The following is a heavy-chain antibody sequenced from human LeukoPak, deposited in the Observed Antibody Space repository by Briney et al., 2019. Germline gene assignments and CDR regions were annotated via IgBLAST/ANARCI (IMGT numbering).Heavy chain of an antibody. CDR1: GDSISSGYY. V-gene: IGHV4-34*01. D-gene: IGHD6-13*01. CDR3: AKTGYSSSWYYFDY. Sequence: SETLSLTCTVSGDSISSGYYWSWIRQPPGKGLEWIGEINHSGSTNYNPSLKSRVTISVDTSKNQFSLKLSSVTAADTAVYYCAKTGYSSSWYYFDYWGQGTLVTVSS. CDR2: INHSGST. J-gene: IGHJ4*02.